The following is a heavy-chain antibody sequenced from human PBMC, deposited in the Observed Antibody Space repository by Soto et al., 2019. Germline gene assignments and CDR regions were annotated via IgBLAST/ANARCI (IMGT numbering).Heavy chain of an antibody. V-gene: IGHV4-34*01. D-gene: IGHD6-19*01. CDR3: ARGPQWLDY. Sequence: TSETLSVTCAVYSGSIGSYYWSWIRHPPGKGLEWIGEINQSGTTIYNPSLKSRVTISVDTSKNQFSLKLSSVTAADTAVYYCARGPQWLDYWGQGTLVTVSS. J-gene: IGHJ4*02. CDR2: INQSGTT. CDR1: SGSIGSYY.